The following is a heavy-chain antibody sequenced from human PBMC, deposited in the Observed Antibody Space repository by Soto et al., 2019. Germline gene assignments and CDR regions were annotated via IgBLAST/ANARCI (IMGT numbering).Heavy chain of an antibody. V-gene: IGHV3-7*04. CDR1: GFTFSSYA. D-gene: IGHD2-2*01. CDR2: IKQDGSEK. Sequence: GGSLRLSCAASGFTFSSYAMSWVRQAPGKGLEWVANIKQDGSEKYYVDSVKGRFTISRDNAKNSLYLQMNSLRAEDTAVYYCARDPNIVVVPAATYYYYVMDVWGQGTTVTVSS. CDR3: ARDPNIVVVPAATYYYYVMDV. J-gene: IGHJ6*02.